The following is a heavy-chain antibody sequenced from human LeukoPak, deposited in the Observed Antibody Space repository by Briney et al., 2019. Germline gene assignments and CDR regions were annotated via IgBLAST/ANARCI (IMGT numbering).Heavy chain of an antibody. V-gene: IGHV3-30*02. CDR3: AGPSVTAIPRILYFQH. CDR2: IRYDGSNK. J-gene: IGHJ1*01. CDR1: GFTFSSYG. Sequence: GGSLRLSCAASGFTFSSYGMHWVRQAPGKGLEWVAFIRYDGSNKYYADSVKGRFTISRDNSKNTLYLQMNSLRSEDTAVYYCAGPSVTAIPRILYFQHWGQGTLVTVSS. D-gene: IGHD2-21*02.